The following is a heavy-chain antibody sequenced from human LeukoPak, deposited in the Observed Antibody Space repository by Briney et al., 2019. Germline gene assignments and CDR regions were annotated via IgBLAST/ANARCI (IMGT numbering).Heavy chain of an antibody. D-gene: IGHD3-10*01. Sequence: ASVKVSCKVSGYTLTELSMHWVRQAPGKGLEWMGGFDPEDGETIYAQKFQGRVTMTEDTSTDTAYMELSSLRSEDTAVYYCATGTRFGDPLELGYWGQGTLVTVSS. V-gene: IGHV1-24*01. J-gene: IGHJ4*02. CDR1: GYTLTELS. CDR2: FDPEDGET. CDR3: ATGTRFGDPLELGY.